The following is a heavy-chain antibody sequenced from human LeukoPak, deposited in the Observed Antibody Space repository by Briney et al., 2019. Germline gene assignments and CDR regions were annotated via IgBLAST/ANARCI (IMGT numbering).Heavy chain of an antibody. CDR1: GGSISSSNW. J-gene: IGHJ5*02. D-gene: IGHD2-21*02. CDR2: IYHSGST. CDR3: ARDGVCGGDCYSSTP. Sequence: SGTLSLTCAVSGGSISSSNWWSWVRQPPGKGLEWIGEIYHSGSTNYNPSLKSRVTISVDKSKNQFSLKLSSVTAADTAVYYCARDGVCGGDCYSSTPWGQGTLVTVSS. V-gene: IGHV4-4*02.